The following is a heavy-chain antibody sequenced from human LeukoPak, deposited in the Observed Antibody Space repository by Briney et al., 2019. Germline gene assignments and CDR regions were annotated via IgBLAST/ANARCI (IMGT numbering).Heavy chain of an antibody. CDR2: ISAYNGNT. CDR1: GYTFTSYY. J-gene: IGHJ4*02. Sequence: ASVKVSCKASGYTFTSYYMHWVRQAPGQGLEWMGWISAYNGNTNYAQKLQGRVTMTTDTSTSTAYMELRSLRSDDTAVYYCARDRDTAMVDWGQGTLVTVSS. D-gene: IGHD5-18*01. V-gene: IGHV1-18*04. CDR3: ARDRDTAMVD.